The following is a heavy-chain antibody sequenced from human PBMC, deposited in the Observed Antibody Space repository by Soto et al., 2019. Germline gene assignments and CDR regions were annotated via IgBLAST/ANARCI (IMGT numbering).Heavy chain of an antibody. Sequence: HPGGSLRLSCAASGFTFSSYGMHWVRQAPGKGLEWVAVISYDGSNKYYADSVKGRFTISRDNSKNTLYLQMNSLRAEDTAVYYCAKVGGCSSTSCYKIYYYYGMDVWGQGTTVTVSS. D-gene: IGHD2-2*02. CDR3: AKVGGCSSTSCYKIYYYYGMDV. CDR2: ISYDGSNK. CDR1: GFTFSSYG. J-gene: IGHJ6*02. V-gene: IGHV3-30*18.